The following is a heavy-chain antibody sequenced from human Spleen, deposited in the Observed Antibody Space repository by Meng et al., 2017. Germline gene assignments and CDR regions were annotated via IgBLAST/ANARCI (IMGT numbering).Heavy chain of an antibody. J-gene: IGHJ4*02. D-gene: IGHD4-11*01. CDR2: INHSGST. Sequence: QVQHHQWGAGLLKPSETLSLTCVVLGGSFSDYYWSWVRPPPGKGLEWIGEINHSGSTNYNPSLESRATISVDTSQNNLSLKLSSVTAADSAVYYCARGPTTMAHDFDYWGQGTLVTVSS. V-gene: IGHV4-34*01. CDR1: GGSFSDYY. CDR3: ARGPTTMAHDFDY.